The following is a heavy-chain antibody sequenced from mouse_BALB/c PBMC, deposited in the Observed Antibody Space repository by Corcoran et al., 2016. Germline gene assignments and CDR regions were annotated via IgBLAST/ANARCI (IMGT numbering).Heavy chain of an antibody. D-gene: IGHD1-1*01. CDR2: INPNNGGT. Sequence: EVLLQQSGPELVKPGVSVKIPCKASGYTFTDYNMDWVKQSHGKSLEWIGDINPNNGGTIYNQKFKGKATLTVDKTSSTAYMELRSLTSEDTAVYYCARRDYFGSSPSDYWGQGTTLTVSS. CDR3: ARRDYFGSSPSDY. CDR1: GYTFTDYN. V-gene: IGHV1-18*01. J-gene: IGHJ2*01.